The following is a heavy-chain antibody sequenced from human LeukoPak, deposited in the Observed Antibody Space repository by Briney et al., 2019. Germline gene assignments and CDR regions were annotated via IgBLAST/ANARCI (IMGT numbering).Heavy chain of an antibody. CDR3: ARVDGSYPGY. CDR2: INHSGST. Sequence: PSETLSLTCAVYGGSFSGYYWSWIRQPPGKGLEWIGEINHSGSTNYNPSLKSRVTISVDTSKNQFSLKLSSVTAADTAVYYCARVDGSYPGYWGQGTLVTVSS. D-gene: IGHD1-26*01. V-gene: IGHV4-34*01. J-gene: IGHJ4*02. CDR1: GGSFSGYY.